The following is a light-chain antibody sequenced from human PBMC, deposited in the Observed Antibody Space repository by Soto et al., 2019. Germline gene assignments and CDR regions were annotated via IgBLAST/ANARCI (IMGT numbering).Light chain of an antibody. V-gene: IGKV3-15*01. CDR3: QQGHNWPLT. CDR2: GAS. CDR1: QSISSE. J-gene: IGKJ2*01. Sequence: EIVMTQSPATLSVSPGESATLSCRASQSISSELAWYQQKPGQPPRLLIYGASTRATGVPARFTGSGSGSDFTPTISGLQSEDFAVYYCQQGHNWPLTFGKGTRLEI.